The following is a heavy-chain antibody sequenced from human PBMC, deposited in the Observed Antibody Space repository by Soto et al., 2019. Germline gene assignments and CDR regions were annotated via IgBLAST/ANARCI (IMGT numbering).Heavy chain of an antibody. CDR2: ISAYNGNT. J-gene: IGHJ4*02. CDR3: ARDPGAPAVVPAARRNDY. V-gene: IGHV1-18*04. Sequence: QVQLVQSGAEVKKPGASVKVSCKASGYTFTSYGISWVRQAPGQGLEWMGWISAYNGNTNYAQKLQGRVTMTTDTSTSTDYKELRSLRSDDTAVYYCARDPGAPAVVPAARRNDYWGQGTLVTVSS. CDR1: GYTFTSYG. D-gene: IGHD2-2*01.